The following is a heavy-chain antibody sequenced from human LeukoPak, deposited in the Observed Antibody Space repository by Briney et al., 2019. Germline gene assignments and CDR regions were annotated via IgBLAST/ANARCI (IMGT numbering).Heavy chain of an antibody. CDR3: ICGSSGYCYSNFDY. J-gene: IGHJ4*02. CDR2: IRGKANSYAT. V-gene: IGHV3-73*01. Sequence: GGSLRLSCAASGFTFSGSAMHWVRQASGKGPEWVGRIRGKANSYATSYAASVKGRFTISRDDSKSTAYLQMNSLKTEDTAVYYCICGSSGYCYSNFDYWGQGTLVTVSS. CDR1: GFTFSGSA. D-gene: IGHD3-22*01.